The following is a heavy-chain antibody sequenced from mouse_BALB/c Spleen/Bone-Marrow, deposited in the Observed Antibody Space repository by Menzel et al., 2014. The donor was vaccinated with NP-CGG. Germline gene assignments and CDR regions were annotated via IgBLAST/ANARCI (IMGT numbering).Heavy chain of an antibody. CDR1: GYSFTDYY. V-gene: IGHV1-34*01. CDR3: ARGPTTVVAYYYTLNY. CDR2: VNPNNGGT. D-gene: IGHD1-1*01. Sequence: EVQLQQSGPDLVKPGASVKISCKASGYSFTDYYMHWVKQSHGKSLEWIGRVNPNNGGTDYNQKFEGKAILIVDKSSSTAFMELRSLTSEDSAVYYCARGPTTVVAYYYTLNYWGQGTSVTVSS. J-gene: IGHJ4*01.